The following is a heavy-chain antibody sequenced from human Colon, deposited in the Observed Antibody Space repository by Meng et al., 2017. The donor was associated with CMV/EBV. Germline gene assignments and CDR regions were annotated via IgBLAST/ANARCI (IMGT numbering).Heavy chain of an antibody. V-gene: IGHV4-38-2*02. J-gene: IGHJ4*02. CDR1: DSSIKANYY. CDR3: ARVVGGYDYIDH. Sequence: GSLRLSCTVSDSSIKANYYWGWVRQAPGKGLEWIGSIYYSGNMYHNPSLKSRVTVSEDTSNNQFSLKLRAVTAADTAVYYCARVVGGYDYIDHWGQGTLVTVSS. D-gene: IGHD5-12*01. CDR2: IYYSGNM.